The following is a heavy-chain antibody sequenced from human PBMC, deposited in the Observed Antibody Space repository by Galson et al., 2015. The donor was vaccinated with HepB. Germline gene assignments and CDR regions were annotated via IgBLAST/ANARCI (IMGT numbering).Heavy chain of an antibody. CDR2: IWYDGSNK. CDR1: GVTFSNYG. V-gene: IGHV3-33*08. Sequence: SLRLSCAASGVTFSNYGFNWVRQAPGKGLEWVAVIWYDGSNKYYSDSVKGRFTISRDRFKNTVDLQMNSLRAEDTAVYYCARDKEGRGWYHSYYGTDIWGQGTTVTVSS. D-gene: IGHD6-19*01. CDR3: ARDKEGRGWYHSYYGTDI. J-gene: IGHJ6*02.